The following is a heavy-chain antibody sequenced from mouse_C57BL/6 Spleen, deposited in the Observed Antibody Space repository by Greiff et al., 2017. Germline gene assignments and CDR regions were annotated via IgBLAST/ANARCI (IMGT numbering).Heavy chain of an antibody. D-gene: IGHD2-13*01. V-gene: IGHV1-82*01. CDR2: IYPGDGDP. J-gene: IGHJ1*03. CDR1: GYAFTSSW. Sequence: VQLQQSGPELVKPGASVKISCKASGYAFTSSWMNWVKQRPGKGLEWIGRIYPGDGDPNSTGKFKGKATLTADKSSSTAYMQLSRLTAEDSAVYFCARGEDWYFDVWGTGTTVTVSS. CDR3: ARGEDWYFDV.